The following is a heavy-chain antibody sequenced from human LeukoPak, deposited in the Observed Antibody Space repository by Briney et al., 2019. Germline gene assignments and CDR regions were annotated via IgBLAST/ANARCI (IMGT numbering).Heavy chain of an antibody. CDR3: ARDRIVRRPGTNWFDP. V-gene: IGHV3-21*01. J-gene: IGHJ5*02. CDR1: GFTFSSYS. Sequence: GGSLRLSCAASGFTFSSYSMNWVRQAPGKGLEWVSSISSSSSYIYYADSAKGRFTISRDNANNSLYLQMNSLRAEDTAVYYCARDRIVRRPGTNWFDPWGQGTLVTVSS. D-gene: IGHD3-22*01. CDR2: ISSSSSYI.